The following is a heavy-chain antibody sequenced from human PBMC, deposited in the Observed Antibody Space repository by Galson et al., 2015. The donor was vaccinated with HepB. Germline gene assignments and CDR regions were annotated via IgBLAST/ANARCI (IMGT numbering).Heavy chain of an antibody. J-gene: IGHJ1*01. Sequence: SLRLSCAASGFNFSTYGMHWVRQAPGKGLEWVAVVSYDGNRKSYADSVEGRFTISRDNSKNTLYGQMNSLTSEDTAVYYCAMDDWTPGNRWHNYAHHWAQGSLVNVSA. CDR3: AMDDWTPGNRWHNYAHH. CDR1: GFNFSTYG. D-gene: IGHD3-9*01. V-gene: IGHV3-30*03. CDR2: VSYDGNRK.